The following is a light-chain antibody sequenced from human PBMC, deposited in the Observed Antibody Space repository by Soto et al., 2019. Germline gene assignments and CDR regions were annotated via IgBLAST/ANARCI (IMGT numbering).Light chain of an antibody. CDR3: QQYGSSPPDT. V-gene: IGKV3-20*01. CDR2: DAS. J-gene: IGKJ3*01. Sequence: EIVLTQSPGTLSLSPGERATLSCRASQSVSSSYLAWYQQKPGQAPRLLIYDASSRASDIPDRFSGSGSGSDFTLTISRLEPEDFAVYYCQQYGSSPPDTFGPGTKVDIE. CDR1: QSVSSSY.